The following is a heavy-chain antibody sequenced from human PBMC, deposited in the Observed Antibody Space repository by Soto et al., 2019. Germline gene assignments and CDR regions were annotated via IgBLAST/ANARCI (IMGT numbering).Heavy chain of an antibody. CDR2: ISSSGSTI. D-gene: IGHD3-3*01. Sequence: GGSLRLSCAASGFTFSSYEMNWVRQAPGKGLEWVSYISSSGSTIYYADSVRGRFTISRDNAKNSLYLQMNSLRAEDTAVYYCARALFKGIYYYYYGMDVWGQGTTVTVSS. V-gene: IGHV3-48*03. CDR1: GFTFSSYE. J-gene: IGHJ6*02. CDR3: ARALFKGIYYYYYGMDV.